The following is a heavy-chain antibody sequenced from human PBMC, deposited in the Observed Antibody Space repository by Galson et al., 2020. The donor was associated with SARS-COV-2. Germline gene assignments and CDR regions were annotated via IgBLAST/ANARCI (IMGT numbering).Heavy chain of an antibody. CDR2: IYTSGTT. J-gene: IGHJ5*02. Sequence: SETLSLTCTVSGGSISSYYWSWIRQPAGKGLEWIGRIYTSGTTNYNPSLKSRVTMSVDASKNQFSLHLNSVTAAATAVYYCARGAYGSGTSNWFDPWGQGTLVTVSS. CDR1: GGSISSYY. D-gene: IGHD3-10*01. V-gene: IGHV4-4*07. CDR3: ARGAYGSGTSNWFDP.